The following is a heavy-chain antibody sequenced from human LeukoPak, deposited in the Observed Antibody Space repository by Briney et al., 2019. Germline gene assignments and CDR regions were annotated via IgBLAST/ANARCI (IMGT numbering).Heavy chain of an antibody. D-gene: IGHD3-9*01. Sequence: SETLSLTCTVSGGSISSGDYYWSWIRQPPGKGLEWIGYIYYSGSTYYNPSLKSRVTISVDTSKNQFSLKLSSVTAADTAVYYCARVRTILRYFDWSSYLGGYNWFDPWGQGTLVTVSS. J-gene: IGHJ5*02. CDR1: GGSISSGDYY. CDR3: ARVRTILRYFDWSSYLGGYNWFDP. CDR2: IYYSGST. V-gene: IGHV4-30-4*08.